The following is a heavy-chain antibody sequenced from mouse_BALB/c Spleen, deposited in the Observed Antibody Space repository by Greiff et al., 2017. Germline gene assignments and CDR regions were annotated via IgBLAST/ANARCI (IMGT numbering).Heavy chain of an antibody. V-gene: IGHV2-9*02. D-gene: IGHD1-1*01. CDR1: GFSLTSYG. J-gene: IGHJ1*01. Sequence: VQLKESGPGLVAPSQSLSITCTVSGFSLTSYGVHWVRQPPGKGLEWLGVIWAGGSTNYNSALMSRLSISKDNSKSQVFLKMNSLQTDDTAMYYCARGDGSSPSYWDFDVWGAGTTVTVSS. CDR2: IWAGGST. CDR3: ARGDGSSPSYWDFDV.